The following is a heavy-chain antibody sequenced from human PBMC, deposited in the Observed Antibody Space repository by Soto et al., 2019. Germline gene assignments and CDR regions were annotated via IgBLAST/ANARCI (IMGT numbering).Heavy chain of an antibody. V-gene: IGHV1-69*13. CDR1: GYSFTRHY. Sequence: SVKVSCKAIGYSFTRHYMHWVRQAPGQGLEWMGGIIPIFGTANYAQKFQGRVTITADGSTSTAYMELSSLRSEDTAVYYCARDPGAVYGMDVWGQGTTVTGSS. J-gene: IGHJ6*02. D-gene: IGHD2-8*02. CDR3: ARDPGAVYGMDV. CDR2: IIPIFGTA.